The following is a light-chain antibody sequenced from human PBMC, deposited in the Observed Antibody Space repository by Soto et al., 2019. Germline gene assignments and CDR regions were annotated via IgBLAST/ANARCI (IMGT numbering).Light chain of an antibody. CDR3: QQYNSYWT. CDR1: QSISSW. Sequence: DIQMTQSPSTLSASVGDRVTITCRASQSISSWLAWYQQKPGKAPKLLIYKASSLESGVPSRFNGSGSGTGFTLTIMSLQPDDFATYYCQQYNSYWTFGQGTKVEIK. CDR2: KAS. J-gene: IGKJ1*01. V-gene: IGKV1-5*03.